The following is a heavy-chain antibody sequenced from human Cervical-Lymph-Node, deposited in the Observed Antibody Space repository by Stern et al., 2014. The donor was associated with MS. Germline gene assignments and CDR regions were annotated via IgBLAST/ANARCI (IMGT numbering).Heavy chain of an antibody. CDR2: IVPGDGTT. CDR1: GYSFNRSA. D-gene: IGHD3-10*01. V-gene: IGHV1-46*02. Sequence: QVQLVQSGAEVKQPGASVKVSCKTSGYSFNRSAIHWVRQAPGQGLEWMGLIVPGDGTTTYAQTWQGRVSMTRDTSATTACLELRSLRSEDTAVYYCARSGLGGAVGSWGQGTLVTVSA. J-gene: IGHJ5*02. CDR3: ARSGLGGAVGS.